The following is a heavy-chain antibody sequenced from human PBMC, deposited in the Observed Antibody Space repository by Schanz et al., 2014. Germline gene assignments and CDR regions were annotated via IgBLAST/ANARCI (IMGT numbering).Heavy chain of an antibody. D-gene: IGHD3-10*01. V-gene: IGHV3-33*08. Sequence: VQLVESGGGLVQPGGSLRLSCSASGFTFSSYSMYWVRQAPGKGLEWVANIGYDGSEKYYVDSVKGRFTISRDNSKDTLYLQMSGLTPEDTAVYDCARGPIPIQGVPMDFWGQGTLVTVSS. CDR3: ARGPIPIQGVPMDF. CDR2: IGYDGSEK. CDR1: GFTFSSYS. J-gene: IGHJ4*02.